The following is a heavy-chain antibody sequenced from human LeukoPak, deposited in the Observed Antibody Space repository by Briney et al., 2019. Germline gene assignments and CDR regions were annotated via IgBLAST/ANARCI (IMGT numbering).Heavy chain of an antibody. CDR1: GGTFSSYA. V-gene: IGHV1-69*13. D-gene: IGHD6-13*01. Sequence: GASVKVSCKASGGTFSSYAISWVRQAPGQGLEWMGGIIPIFGTANYAQKFQGRVTITADESTSTAYMELSSLRSEDTAVYYCARDFIAAAGPRFDYWGQGTLVTVSS. J-gene: IGHJ4*02. CDR2: IIPIFGTA. CDR3: ARDFIAAAGPRFDY.